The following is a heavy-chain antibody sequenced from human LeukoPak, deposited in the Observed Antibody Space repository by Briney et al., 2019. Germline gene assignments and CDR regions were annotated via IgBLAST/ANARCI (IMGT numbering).Heavy chain of an antibody. CDR3: ARGYSITWSARGYFDY. V-gene: IGHV3-74*01. D-gene: IGHD6-13*01. CDR2: IKGDGSST. CDR1: GFTFSSHW. J-gene: IGHJ4*02. Sequence: GGSLRLSCAASGFTFSSHWMQWVRQDPGRGLVWVSRIKGDGSSTTYADSVKGRFAISRDNANNTLYLQMSSLRAEDTAVYFCARGYSITWSARGYFDYWGQGTLVTVSS.